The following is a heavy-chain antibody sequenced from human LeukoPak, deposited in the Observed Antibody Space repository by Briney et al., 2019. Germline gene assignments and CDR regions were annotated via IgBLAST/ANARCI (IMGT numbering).Heavy chain of an antibody. CDR2: IIPIFGTA. D-gene: IGHD3-9*01. J-gene: IGHJ6*03. Sequence: ASVRVSCKASGGTFSSYAISWVRQAPGQGLEWMGGIIPIFGTANYAQKFQGRVTITADESTSTAYMELSSLRSEDTAVYYCARGSLYYDILTGVPDYYYYYYMDVWGKGTTVTISS. CDR3: ARGSLYYDILTGVPDYYYYYYMDV. CDR1: GGTFSSYA. V-gene: IGHV1-69*13.